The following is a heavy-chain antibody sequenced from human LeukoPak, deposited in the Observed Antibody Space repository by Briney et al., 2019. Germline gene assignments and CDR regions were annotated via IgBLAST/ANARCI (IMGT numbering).Heavy chain of an antibody. D-gene: IGHD5-24*01. V-gene: IGHV4-31*03. Sequence: SQTLSLTCTVSGGSISSGGYYWSWIRQHPGKGLEWIGYIYYSGSTYYNPSLKSRVTISVDTSKNQFSLKLSSVTAADTAVYYCARVDGRWLQAFDYWGQGTLVTVSS. J-gene: IGHJ4*02. CDR2: IYYSGST. CDR1: GGSISSGGYY. CDR3: ARVDGRWLQAFDY.